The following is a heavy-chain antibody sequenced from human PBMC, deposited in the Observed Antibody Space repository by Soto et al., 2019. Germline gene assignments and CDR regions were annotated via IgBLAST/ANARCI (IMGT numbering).Heavy chain of an antibody. CDR1: VGSFSGYY. V-gene: IGHV4-34*01. CDR2: INHSGST. D-gene: IGHD2-2*02. Sequence: SETLSVNCAVYVGSFSGYYWSWIRQPPGKGLEWIGEINHSGSTNYNPSLKSRVTISVDTSKNQFSLKLSSVTAADTAVYYCARGGYCSSTSCYTRYYYYYGMDVWGQGTTVTVSS. CDR3: ARGGYCSSTSCYTRYYYYYGMDV. J-gene: IGHJ6*02.